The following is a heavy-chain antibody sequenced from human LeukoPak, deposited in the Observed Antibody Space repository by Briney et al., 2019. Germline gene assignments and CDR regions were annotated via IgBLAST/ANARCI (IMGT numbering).Heavy chain of an antibody. Sequence: SETLSLTCTVSGGSINSYYWSWIRQPPGKGLEWIGYIYYPGRTNYNPSLKSRLTISVDTSKNQFSLKLTSVTAADTAVYYCARDRGDYYFDYWGRGTLVTVSS. V-gene: IGHV4-59*01. J-gene: IGHJ4*02. D-gene: IGHD3-3*01. CDR3: ARDRGDYYFDY. CDR1: GGSINSYY. CDR2: IYYPGRT.